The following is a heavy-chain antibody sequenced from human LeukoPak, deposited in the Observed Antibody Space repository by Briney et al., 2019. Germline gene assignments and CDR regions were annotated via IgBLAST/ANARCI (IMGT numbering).Heavy chain of an antibody. J-gene: IGHJ4*02. Sequence: PGGSLRLSCAASEFTFSSYGMHWVRQAPGKGLEWVAVIWYNGSNKYYADSVKGRFTISRDNSKNTLYLQMNSLRAEDTAVYYCARDRVNSSSWYEIDYWGQGTLATVSS. V-gene: IGHV3-33*01. CDR2: IWYNGSNK. D-gene: IGHD6-13*01. CDR3: ARDRVNSSSWYEIDY. CDR1: EFTFSSYG.